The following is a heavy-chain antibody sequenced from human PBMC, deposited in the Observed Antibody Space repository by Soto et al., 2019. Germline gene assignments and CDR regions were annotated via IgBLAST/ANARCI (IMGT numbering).Heavy chain of an antibody. D-gene: IGHD1-1*01. Sequence: PGGSLRLSCAASGFTFSSYAMHWVRQAPGKGLEYVSAISSNGGSTYYANSVKGRFTISRDNSKNTLYLQMGSLRAEDMAVYYCARGREPPGTFDYWGQGTLVTVSS. CDR1: GFTFSSYA. CDR3: ARGREPPGTFDY. CDR2: ISSNGGST. V-gene: IGHV3-64*01. J-gene: IGHJ4*02.